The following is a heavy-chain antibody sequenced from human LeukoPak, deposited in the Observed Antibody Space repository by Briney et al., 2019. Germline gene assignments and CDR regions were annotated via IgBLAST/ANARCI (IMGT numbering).Heavy chain of an antibody. J-gene: IGHJ6*02. CDR1: GGSISSSSYY. CDR3: ARLDIVVVVADGPTHGMDV. V-gene: IGHV4-39*07. Sequence: SSETLSLTCTVSGGSISSSSYYWSWLRQPPGKGLEWIGEINHSGSTNYNPSLKSRVTISVDTSKNQFSLKLSSVTAADTAVYYCARLDIVVVVADGPTHGMDVWGQGTTVTVSS. D-gene: IGHD2-15*01. CDR2: INHSGST.